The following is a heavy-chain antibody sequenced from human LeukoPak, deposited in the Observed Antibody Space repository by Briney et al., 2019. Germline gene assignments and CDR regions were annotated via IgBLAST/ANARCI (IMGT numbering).Heavy chain of an antibody. D-gene: IGHD3-9*01. J-gene: IGHJ4*02. CDR3: VRRVRYFGQNDY. Sequence: SETLSLTCTVSGASMSDYYWSWIRQPPGKGLEWIGYIYYTGSTNYNPSLKSRVTMSVDTSKYQISLKLSSVTAADSAVYYCVRRVRYFGQNDYWGQGTLVTVSS. CDR1: GASMSDYY. V-gene: IGHV4-59*08. CDR2: IYYTGST.